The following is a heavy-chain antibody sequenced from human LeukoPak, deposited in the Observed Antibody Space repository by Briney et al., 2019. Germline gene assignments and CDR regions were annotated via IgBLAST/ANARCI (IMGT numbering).Heavy chain of an antibody. CDR1: AFTFSDHS. V-gene: IGHV3-30*04. CDR2: IAYDSSNT. J-gene: IGHJ4*02. CDR3: ARVGGGNYHPLDY. Sequence: GGSLRLSCAASAFTFSDHSMHWVRQAPGKGLEWVSSIAYDSSNTYYADSVKGRFSISRDNSKNTLYLQLSSLRIEDTAVYYCARVGGGNYHPLDYWGQGTLVAVSS. D-gene: IGHD1-26*01.